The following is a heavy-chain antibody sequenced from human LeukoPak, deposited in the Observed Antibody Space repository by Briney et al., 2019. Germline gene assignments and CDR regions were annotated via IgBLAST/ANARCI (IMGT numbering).Heavy chain of an antibody. CDR2: IIPIFGTA. J-gene: IGHJ4*02. Sequence: SVKVSCKASGGTFSSYAISWVRQAPGQGLEWMGGIIPIFGTANYAQKFQGRVTITADEATSTAYMELSSLRSEDTAVYYCARGGIAAAGRTSAADYWGQGTLVTVSS. CDR3: ARGGIAAAGRTSAADY. V-gene: IGHV1-69*13. CDR1: GGTFSSYA. D-gene: IGHD6-13*01.